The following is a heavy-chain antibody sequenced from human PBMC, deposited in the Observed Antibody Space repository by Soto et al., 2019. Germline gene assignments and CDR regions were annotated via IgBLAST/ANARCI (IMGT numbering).Heavy chain of an antibody. Sequence: SEPLSLTCTASADSFTSYYWSWVRQPPGKGLEWIGEIYHSGNAKYNPSLKSRVTISVDKSKNQFSLKLNSVTAADTAVYYCARENDFWSGPNGLDVWGQGTTVTVSS. CDR2: IYHSGNA. CDR1: ADSFTSYY. D-gene: IGHD3-3*01. J-gene: IGHJ6*02. V-gene: IGHV4-4*02. CDR3: ARENDFWSGPNGLDV.